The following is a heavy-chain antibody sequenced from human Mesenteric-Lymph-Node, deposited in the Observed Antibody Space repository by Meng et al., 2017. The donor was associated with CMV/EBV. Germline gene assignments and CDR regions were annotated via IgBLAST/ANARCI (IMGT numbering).Heavy chain of an antibody. Sequence: SLKISCAASGFIFDDFAMHWVRQAPGKGLEWVSGISWNGGGIGYADSVKGRFTISRDDAKNSLYLQMNSLRAEDTAVYYCARDCSGGSCYPYYYYYSLDVWGQGTTVTVSS. V-gene: IGHV3-9*01. CDR3: ARDCSGGSCYPYYYYYSLDV. D-gene: IGHD2-15*01. J-gene: IGHJ6*02. CDR2: ISWNGGGI. CDR1: GFIFDDFA.